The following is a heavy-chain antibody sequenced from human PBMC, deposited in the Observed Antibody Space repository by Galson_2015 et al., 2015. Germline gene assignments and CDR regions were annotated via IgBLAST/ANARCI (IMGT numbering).Heavy chain of an antibody. D-gene: IGHD3-3*01. CDR1: GFTFRNYE. Sequence: SLRLSCAASGFTFRNYEMNWVRQAPGKGLEWVSYIRGGGNTIYYADSVQGRFTISRDDAKNSVFLQMNSLRAEDTAVYYCARGGSLEYLFNAFDMWGQGTMVTVSS. V-gene: IGHV3-48*03. J-gene: IGHJ3*02. CDR3: ARGGSLEYLFNAFDM. CDR2: IRGGGNTI.